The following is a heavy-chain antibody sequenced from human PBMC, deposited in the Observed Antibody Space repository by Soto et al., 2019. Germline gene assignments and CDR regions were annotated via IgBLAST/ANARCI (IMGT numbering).Heavy chain of an antibody. Sequence: VASVNVSCKASGYTFTGYYMHWVRQAPGQGLEWMGWINPNSGGTNYAQRFQGRVTMTRDTSISTAYMELSRLRSDDTAVYYCASYGISSSDYLPFDYWGQGTMVTVSS. J-gene: IGHJ4*02. CDR3: ASYGISSSDYLPFDY. CDR2: INPNSGGT. V-gene: IGHV1-2*02. CDR1: GYTFTGYY. D-gene: IGHD4-17*01.